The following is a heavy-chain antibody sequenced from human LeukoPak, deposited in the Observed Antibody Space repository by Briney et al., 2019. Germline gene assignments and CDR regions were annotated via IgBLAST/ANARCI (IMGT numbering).Heavy chain of an antibody. Sequence: GESLQISCKGSGYSFTSYWIGWVRRVPGKGLEWMGIIYPGDSDTRYSPSFQGQVTISADKSISTAYLQWSSLKASDTAMYYCARRSGISLSYDSSGYPPDYWGQGTLVTVSS. V-gene: IGHV5-51*01. CDR3: ARRSGISLSYDSSGYPPDY. CDR1: GYSFTSYW. J-gene: IGHJ4*02. D-gene: IGHD3-22*01. CDR2: IYPGDSDT.